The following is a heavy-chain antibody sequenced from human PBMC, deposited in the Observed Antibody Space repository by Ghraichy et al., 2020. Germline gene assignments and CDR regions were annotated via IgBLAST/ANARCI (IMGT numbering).Heavy chain of an antibody. CDR3: SKASSSSAWNQDHYGLDV. CDR2: IYHSGST. Sequence: SETLSLTCSVSGYSISSGYYWGWIRQPPGKGLEWIGSIYHSGSTYYNPSLKSRVTISVDTSKNQFSLKLSSVTAADTAIYYCSKASSSSAWNQDHYGLDVWGQGTTVPVSS. V-gene: IGHV4-38-2*02. J-gene: IGHJ6*02. D-gene: IGHD6-19*01. CDR1: GYSISSGYY.